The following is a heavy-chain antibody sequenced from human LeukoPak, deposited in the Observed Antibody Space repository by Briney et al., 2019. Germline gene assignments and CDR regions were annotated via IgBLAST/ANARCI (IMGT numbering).Heavy chain of an antibody. D-gene: IGHD7-27*01. J-gene: IGHJ4*02. CDR2: INPGGNEI. CDR1: GLTFRSYW. CDR3: MCWGTDNH. Sequence: PGGSLRLFCTFSGLTFRSYWMNWVRQAPGKGLEWVANINPGGNEIRSVDSVKGRSIISRDNAKNSLDLQMSSLRVEDTAVYYCMCWGTDNHWGQGILVTVSS. V-gene: IGHV3-7*01.